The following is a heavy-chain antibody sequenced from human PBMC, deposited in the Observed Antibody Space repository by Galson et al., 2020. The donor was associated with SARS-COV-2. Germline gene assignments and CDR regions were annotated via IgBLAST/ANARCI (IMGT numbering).Heavy chain of an antibody. CDR1: GFTFSSYS. V-gene: IGHV3-21*06. Sequence: NSGGSLRLPCAASGFTFSSYSMNWVRQAPGKGLEWVSSISGTSTNIYYADSVKGRFTISRDNAKNSLYLQMNSLGTEDTAVYYCTRERGYSYGYSDYWGQGTLVTVSS. D-gene: IGHD5-18*01. CDR3: TRERGYSYGYSDY. CDR2: ISGTSTNI. J-gene: IGHJ4*02.